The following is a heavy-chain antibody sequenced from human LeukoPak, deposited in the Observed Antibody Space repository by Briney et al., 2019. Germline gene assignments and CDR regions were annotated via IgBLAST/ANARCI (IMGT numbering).Heavy chain of an antibody. D-gene: IGHD4-17*01. J-gene: IGHJ6*02. CDR1: GGSISNYY. CDR2: IYFSGTT. CDR3: AREDPQTTVPEGLDV. Sequence: SETLSLTCTVSGGSISNYYWSWLRQPPGKGLEWIGYIYFSGTTNINPSLKSRVTISVDMSKNQFSLKLSSVTAADTAVYCCAREDPQTTVPEGLDVWGQGTTVTVSS. V-gene: IGHV4-59*01.